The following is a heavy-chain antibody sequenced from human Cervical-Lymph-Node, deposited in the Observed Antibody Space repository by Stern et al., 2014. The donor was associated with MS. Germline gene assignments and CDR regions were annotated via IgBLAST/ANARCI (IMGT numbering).Heavy chain of an antibody. CDR1: GLSVSDTY. J-gene: IGHJ4*02. CDR3: ARDDGNY. V-gene: IGHV3-53*01. CDR2: IFGGGNT. Sequence: EVQLVESGGGLIQPGGSLRLPPAASGLSVSDTYMSWVRQAPGKGLEWVSVIFGGGNTYYADSVRGRFTLSRDNSKNMLYLQMNSLGVEDTAVYYCARDDGNYWGQGTLVTVSS.